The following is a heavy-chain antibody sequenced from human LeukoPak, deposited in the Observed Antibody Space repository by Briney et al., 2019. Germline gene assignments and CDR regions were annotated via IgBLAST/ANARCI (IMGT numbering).Heavy chain of an antibody. D-gene: IGHD1/OR15-1a*01. J-gene: IGHJ3*01. CDR3: ARGVYNWNIDVFDF. V-gene: IGHV4-34*01. CDR2: INHSGST. Sequence: PSETLSLTCAVYGGSFSDYYWSWIRQPPGKGLEWIGEINHSGSTNYNPSLKSRVTISVDTSKNQFLLKLNSVTAADTAVYYCARGVYNWNIDVFDFWGQGTMVTVSS. CDR1: GGSFSDYY.